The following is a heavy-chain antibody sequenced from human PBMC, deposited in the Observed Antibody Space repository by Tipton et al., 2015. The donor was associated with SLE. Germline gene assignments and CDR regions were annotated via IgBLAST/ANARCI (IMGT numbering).Heavy chain of an antibody. CDR1: GGSISSYY. Sequence: PGLVKPSETLSLTCTVSGGSISSYYWSWIRQPPGKGLEWIGYIYYSGSTNYNPSLKSRVTISVDTSKNQFSLKLSSVTAADTAVYYCARGRLWFGDPNNWFDPWGQGTLVTVSS. CDR2: IYYSGST. V-gene: IGHV4-59*01. D-gene: IGHD3-10*01. CDR3: ARGRLWFGDPNNWFDP. J-gene: IGHJ5*02.